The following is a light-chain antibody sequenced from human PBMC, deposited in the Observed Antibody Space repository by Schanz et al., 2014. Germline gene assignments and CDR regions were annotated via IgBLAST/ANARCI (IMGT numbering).Light chain of an antibody. V-gene: IGKV3D-20*02. J-gene: IGKJ4*01. Sequence: EIVLTQSPGTLSLSPGERATLSCRASQTVSSSYLAWYQQKPGQAPRLLIYGASNRATGIPARFSGSGSGTDFTLTISSLEPEDFAVYYCQQRDNWGLTFGGGTRVEIK. CDR3: QQRDNWGLT. CDR1: QTVSSSY. CDR2: GAS.